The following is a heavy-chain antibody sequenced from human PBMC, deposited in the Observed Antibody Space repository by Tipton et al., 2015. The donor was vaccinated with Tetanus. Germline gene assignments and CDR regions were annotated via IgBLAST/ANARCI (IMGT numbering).Heavy chain of an antibody. J-gene: IGHJ4*02. CDR1: GGSISDKKYY. Sequence: TLSLTCTVSGGSISDKKYYWGWIRQPPGKGLEWIGSLDYSGNTYYNSSLMSRVTISVDTSKNQFSLRLNSVTAVDTAVYYCAKSDRVTRTSWYFHDWGQGTLVTVSS. CDR3: AKSDRVTRTSWYFHD. CDR2: LDYSGNT. V-gene: IGHV4-39*01. D-gene: IGHD2-2*01.